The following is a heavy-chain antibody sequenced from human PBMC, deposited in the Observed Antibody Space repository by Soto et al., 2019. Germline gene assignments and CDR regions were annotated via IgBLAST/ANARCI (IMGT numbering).Heavy chain of an antibody. D-gene: IGHD4-17*01. Sequence: QVQLVQSVAEVKKPGSSVKVSCKASGGTFSSYAISWVRQAPGQGLEWWGGIIPILGTANYEQKFQGRDTITADESTSTAYMELSSLRSEDTAVYYCARESAEHDYRDPKYYFDYWGQGTLVTVSS. V-gene: IGHV1-69*01. CDR1: GGTFSSYA. CDR2: IIPILGTA. CDR3: ARESAEHDYRDPKYYFDY. J-gene: IGHJ4*02.